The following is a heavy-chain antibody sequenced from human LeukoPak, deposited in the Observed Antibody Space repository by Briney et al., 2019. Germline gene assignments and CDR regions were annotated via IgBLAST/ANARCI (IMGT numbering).Heavy chain of an antibody. J-gene: IGHJ6*02. CDR2: FDPEDGET. CDR3: ATDLLGATTTYYYGMDV. V-gene: IGHV1-24*01. CDR1: GYTLTELS. D-gene: IGHD1-26*01. Sequence: ASVKVSCKVSGYTLTELSMHWVRQAPGKGLEWMGGFDPEDGETIYAQKFQGRVTMTEDTSTDTAYMELSSLRSEDTAVYYCATDLLGATTTYYYGMDVWGQGTTVTVSS.